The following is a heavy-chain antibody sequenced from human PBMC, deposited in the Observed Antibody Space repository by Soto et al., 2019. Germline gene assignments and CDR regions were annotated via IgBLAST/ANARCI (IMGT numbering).Heavy chain of an antibody. CDR1: GYTFTSYA. CDR3: ARGGIEPFSGSGSYPDY. Sequence: ASVKVSCKASGYTFTSYAMHWVRQAPGQRLEWMGWINADNGNTKYSQKFQGRVTITRDTSASTAYMELRSLRSDDTAVYYCARGGIEPFSGSGSYPDYWGQGTLVTVSS. CDR2: INADNGNT. V-gene: IGHV1-3*01. J-gene: IGHJ4*02. D-gene: IGHD3-10*01.